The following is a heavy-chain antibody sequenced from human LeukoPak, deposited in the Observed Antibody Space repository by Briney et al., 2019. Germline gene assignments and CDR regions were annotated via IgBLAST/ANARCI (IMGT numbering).Heavy chain of an antibody. V-gene: IGHV3-30-3*01. CDR2: ISYDGSNK. CDR3: AKEDAPGVVVVAATFDY. Sequence: SGGSLRLSCAASGFTFSSYAMHWVRQAPGKGLEWVAVISYDGSNKYYADSVKGRFTISRDNSKNTLYLQMNSLRAEDTAVYYCAKEDAPGVVVVAATFDYWGQGTLVTVSS. D-gene: IGHD2-15*01. J-gene: IGHJ4*02. CDR1: GFTFSSYA.